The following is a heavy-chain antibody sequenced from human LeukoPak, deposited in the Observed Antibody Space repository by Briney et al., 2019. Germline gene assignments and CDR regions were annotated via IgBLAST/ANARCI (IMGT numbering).Heavy chain of an antibody. CDR1: GYTFTSYD. CDR2: MNPNSGNT. D-gene: IGHD6-13*01. Sequence: ASVKVSCKASGYTFTSYDINWVRQATGQGLEWMGWMNPNSGNTGYAQKFQGRVTMTRNTSISTAYMELSSLRSEDTAVYYCARGTGRGSLYSSSWYFLGGYNWFDPWGQGTLVTVS. V-gene: IGHV1-8*01. CDR3: ARGTGRGSLYSSSWYFLGGYNWFDP. J-gene: IGHJ5*02.